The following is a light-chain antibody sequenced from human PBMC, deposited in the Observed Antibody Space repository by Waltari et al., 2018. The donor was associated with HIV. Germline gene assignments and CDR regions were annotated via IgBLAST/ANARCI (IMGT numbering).Light chain of an antibody. CDR2: DAS. V-gene: IGKV1-33*01. CDR1: HDISTY. Sequence: IQLPQSPQSLSAFVAHRVPRTRKASHDISTYLNWFQQKPGKAPKLLISDASRLETGVPLRFRGSGAGTDFTFTITSLQPEDIATYYCQQYESVSPLTFGGGTKVEIK. CDR3: QQYESVSPLT. J-gene: IGKJ4*01.